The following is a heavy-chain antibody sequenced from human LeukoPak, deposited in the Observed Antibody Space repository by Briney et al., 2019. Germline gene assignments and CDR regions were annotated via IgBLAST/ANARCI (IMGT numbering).Heavy chain of an antibody. D-gene: IGHD3-16*02. CDR2: IYYSGST. V-gene: IGHV4-59*08. J-gene: IGHJ4*02. CDR3: ARQPSYYFDY. Sequence: SETLSLTSTVSGGSISSYYWSWIRQPPGKGLEWIGYIYYSGSTNYNPSLKSRVTISVDTSKNQFSLKLSSVTAADTAVYYCARQPSYYFDYWGQGTLVTVSS. CDR1: GGSISSYY.